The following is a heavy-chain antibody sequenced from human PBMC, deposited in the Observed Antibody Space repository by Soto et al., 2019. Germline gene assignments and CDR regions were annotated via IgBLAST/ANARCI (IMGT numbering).Heavy chain of an antibody. J-gene: IGHJ4*02. Sequence: GGSLRLSCAASGFTFSSYSMNWVRQAPGKGLEWVSSISSSGSYIYYADSVKGRFTISRDNSKNTLYLQMNSLRAEDTAVYYCARYLEWLRGFDYWGQGTLVTVSS. CDR1: GFTFSSYS. CDR3: ARYLEWLRGFDY. D-gene: IGHD5-12*01. CDR2: ISSSGSYI. V-gene: IGHV3-21*01.